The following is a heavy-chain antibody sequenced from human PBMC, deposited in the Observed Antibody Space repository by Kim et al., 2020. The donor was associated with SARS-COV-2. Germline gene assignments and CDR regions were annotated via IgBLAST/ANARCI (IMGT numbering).Heavy chain of an antibody. J-gene: IGHJ6*02. CDR2: ISGSGGST. V-gene: IGHV3-23*01. CDR3: AKEDTDYYGSGTESYYYGMDV. CDR1: GFTFSSYA. D-gene: IGHD3-10*01. Sequence: GGSLRLSCAASGFTFSSYAMSWVRQAPGKGLEWVSAISGSGGSTYYADSVKGRFTISRDNSKNTLYLQMNSLRAEDTAVYYCAKEDTDYYGSGTESYYYGMDVWGQGTTVTVSS.